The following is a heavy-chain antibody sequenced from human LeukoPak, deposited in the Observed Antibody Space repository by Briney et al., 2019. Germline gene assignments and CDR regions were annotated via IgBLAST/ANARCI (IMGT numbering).Heavy chain of an antibody. CDR1: GGSISTYY. V-gene: IGHV4-59*01. J-gene: IGHJ4*02. D-gene: IGHD6-19*01. CDR3: ARDGYSSGWYDY. CDR2: IYDSGSP. Sequence: SETLSLTCTVSGGSISTYYWVWIRQPPGKGLEWIGHIYDSGSPTYKSSLKSRVTISVDTSKSQFSLRLTSVTAADTAVYYCARDGYSSGWYDYWGQGTLVTVSS.